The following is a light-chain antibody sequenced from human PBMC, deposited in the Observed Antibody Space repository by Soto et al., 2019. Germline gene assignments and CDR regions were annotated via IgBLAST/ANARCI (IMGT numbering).Light chain of an antibody. CDR2: GVS. Sequence: EIVSTQCPATLSESPGEGATLSGRASQSVSSNLAWYQQKPGQAPRLLIYGVSTRATGTPDRFSGSGSGTEFTLTIRRLEPEDFAVYYCQQRSNCPQTFGQGTKVDIK. CDR3: QQRSNCPQT. J-gene: IGKJ1*01. V-gene: IGKV3D-15*01. CDR1: QSVSSN.